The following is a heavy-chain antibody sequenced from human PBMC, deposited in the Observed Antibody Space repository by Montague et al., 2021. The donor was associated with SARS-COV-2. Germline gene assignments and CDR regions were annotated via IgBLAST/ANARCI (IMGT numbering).Heavy chain of an antibody. D-gene: IGHD2-2*01. Sequence: CAISGDSVSSNIATWNWIRQSPSIGFERLGRTYYRSKWYNDYAESVKSQITIDPDTSKHQFSLHLNSVTPEDTAVYYCARIPVGSKYYFDFWGQGTLVTVSS. V-gene: IGHV6-1*01. J-gene: IGHJ4*02. CDR1: GDSVSSNIAT. CDR2: TYYRSKWYN. CDR3: ARIPVGSKYYFDF.